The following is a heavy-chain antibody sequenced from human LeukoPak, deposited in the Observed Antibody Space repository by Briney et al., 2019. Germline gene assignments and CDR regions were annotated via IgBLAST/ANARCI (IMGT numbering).Heavy chain of an antibody. CDR3: AREVVVAAD. J-gene: IGHJ4*02. CDR2: IYYSGST. Sequence: PSETLSLTCTVSGGSISSYYWSWLRQPPGKGLEWIGYIYYSGSTYYNPSLKSRVTISVDTSKNQFSLKLSSVTAADTAVYYCAREVVVAADWGQGTLVTVSS. CDR1: GGSISSYY. V-gene: IGHV4-59*12. D-gene: IGHD2-15*01.